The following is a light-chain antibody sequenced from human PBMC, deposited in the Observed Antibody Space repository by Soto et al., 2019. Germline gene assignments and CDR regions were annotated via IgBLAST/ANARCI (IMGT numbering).Light chain of an antibody. Sequence: EIVLTQSPATRSLSPGERAALSCTASQSVSRYLAWYQHKPGQAPRLLIYDASNRATGIPARFSGSGSGTDFTLTISSLEPEDFAVYYCQQRSNWPPTFGGGTKVEIK. CDR3: QQRSNWPPT. V-gene: IGKV3-11*01. CDR1: QSVSRY. CDR2: DAS. J-gene: IGKJ4*01.